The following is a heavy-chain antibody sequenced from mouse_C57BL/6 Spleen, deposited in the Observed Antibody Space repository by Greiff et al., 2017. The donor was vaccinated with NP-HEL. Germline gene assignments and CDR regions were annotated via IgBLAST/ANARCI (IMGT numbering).Heavy chain of an antibody. CDR2: ISYDGSN. D-gene: IGHD4-1*01. CDR1: GYSITSGYY. J-gene: IGHJ3*01. CDR3: APLTASFAY. V-gene: IGHV3-6*01. Sequence: ESGPGLVKPSQSLSLTCSVTGYSITSGYYWNWIRQFPGNKLEWMGYISYDGSNNYNPSLKNRISITRDTSKNQFFLKLNSVTTEDTATYYCAPLTASFAYWGQGTLVTVSA.